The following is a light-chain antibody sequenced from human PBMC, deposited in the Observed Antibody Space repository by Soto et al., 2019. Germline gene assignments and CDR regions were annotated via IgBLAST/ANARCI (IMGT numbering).Light chain of an antibody. Sequence: QSALTQPPSASGSPGQSVTISCTGSSNDVGHSSFISWYQQRPGKGPKLIIYEVSKRPSGVPDRFSGSKSGNTASLSVSGLQDEDEADYFCNAQADNGKHVFGTGTKLTVL. V-gene: IGLV2-8*01. CDR2: EVS. CDR3: NAQADNGKHV. J-gene: IGLJ1*01. CDR1: SNDVGHSSF.